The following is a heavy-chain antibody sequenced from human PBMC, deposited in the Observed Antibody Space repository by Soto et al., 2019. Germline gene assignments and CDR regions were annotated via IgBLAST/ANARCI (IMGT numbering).Heavy chain of an antibody. J-gene: IGHJ6*02. CDR2: IIPIFGTA. CDR1: GGTFSSYA. Sequence: QVQLVQSGAEVKKPGSSVKVSCKASGGTFSSYAISWVRQAPGQGLEWMGGIIPIFGTANYAQKFQGRVTITADESTSTDYMELSSLRSEDTAVYYCARRGVATIGVEWGMDVWGQGTTVTVSS. D-gene: IGHD5-12*01. V-gene: IGHV1-69*12. CDR3: ARRGVATIGVEWGMDV.